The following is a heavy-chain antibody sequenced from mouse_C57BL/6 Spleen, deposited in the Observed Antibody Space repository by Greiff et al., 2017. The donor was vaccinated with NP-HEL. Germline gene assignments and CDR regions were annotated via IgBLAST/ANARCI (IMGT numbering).Heavy chain of an antibody. J-gene: IGHJ4*01. D-gene: IGHD3-2*02. V-gene: IGHV10-1*01. Sequence: EVMLVESGGGLVQPKGSLKLSCAASGFSFNTYAMNWVRQAPGKGLEWVARIRSKSNNYATYYADSVKDRFTISRDDSESMLYLQMNNLKTEDTAMYYCVRQLRLLDAMDYWGQGTSVTVSS. CDR3: VRQLRLLDAMDY. CDR1: GFSFNTYA. CDR2: IRSKSNNYAT.